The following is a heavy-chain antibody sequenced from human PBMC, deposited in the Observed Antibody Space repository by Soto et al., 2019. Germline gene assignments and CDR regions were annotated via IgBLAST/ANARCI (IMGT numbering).Heavy chain of an antibody. CDR1: GGSISSGGYY. J-gene: IGHJ4*02. Sequence: QVQLQESGPGLVKPSQTLSLTCTVSGGSISSGGYYWSWIRQHPGKGLEWIGYIYYSGSTYYNPSLXSXVXIXXDTSKNQFSLKLSSVTAADTAVYYCARGHRLVVVTAASFDYWGQGTLVTVSS. D-gene: IGHD2-21*02. V-gene: IGHV4-31*03. CDR2: IYYSGST. CDR3: ARGHRLVVVTAASFDY.